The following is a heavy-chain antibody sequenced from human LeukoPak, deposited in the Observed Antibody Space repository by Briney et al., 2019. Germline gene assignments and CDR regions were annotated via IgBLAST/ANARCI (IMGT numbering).Heavy chain of an antibody. CDR2: IIPIFGTA. CDR1: GGTFSSYA. J-gene: IGHJ4*02. D-gene: IGHD7-27*01. V-gene: IGHV1-69*13. Sequence: SVKVSCKASGGTFSSYAISWVRQAPGQGLEWMGGIIPIFGTANYAQKFQGRVTITADESTSTAYMGLSSLRSEDTAVYYCTSVNLGYFDYWGQGTLVTVSS. CDR3: TSVNLGYFDY.